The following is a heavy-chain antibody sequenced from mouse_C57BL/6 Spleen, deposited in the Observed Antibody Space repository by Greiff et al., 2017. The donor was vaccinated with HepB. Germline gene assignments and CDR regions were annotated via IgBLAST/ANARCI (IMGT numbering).Heavy chain of an antibody. D-gene: IGHD2-5*01. V-gene: IGHV1-19*01. J-gene: IGHJ1*03. CDR1: GYTFTDYY. Sequence: EVQLQQSGPVLVKPGASVKMSCKASGYTFTDYYMNWVKQSHGKSLEWIGVINPYNGGTSYNQKFKGKATLTVDKSSSTAYMELNSLTSEDSAVYYCAIYSNFWYFDVWGTGTTVTVSS. CDR2: INPYNGGT. CDR3: AIYSNFWYFDV.